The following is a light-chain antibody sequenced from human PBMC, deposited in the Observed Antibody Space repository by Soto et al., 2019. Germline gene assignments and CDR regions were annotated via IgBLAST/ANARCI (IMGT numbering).Light chain of an antibody. CDR3: QKYNSAPRT. V-gene: IGKV1-27*01. CDR1: QDISNY. J-gene: IGKJ3*01. CDR2: AAS. Sequence: DIQMTQSPSSLSASIGDRVTITCRASQDISNYLAWYQQRPGQIPELLIYAASTLQSGVPSRFSGSGSGTDFTLTISSLQPDDVATYYCQKYNSAPRTFGPGTKVDLK.